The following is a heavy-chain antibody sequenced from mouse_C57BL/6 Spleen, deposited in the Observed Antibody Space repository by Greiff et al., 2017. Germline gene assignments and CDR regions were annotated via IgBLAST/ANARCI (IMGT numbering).Heavy chain of an antibody. CDR3: ARNYYDSRRNYAMDY. D-gene: IGHD2-4*01. CDR2: IYPGDGDT. V-gene: IGHV1-80*01. CDR1: GYAFSSYW. J-gene: IGHJ4*01. Sequence: QVQLQQSGAELVKPGASVKISCKASGYAFSSYWMNWVKQRPGKGLEWIGQIYPGDGDTNYNGKFKGKATLTADKSSSTAYMQLSSLTSEDSAVYFCARNYYDSRRNYAMDYWGQGTSVTVSS.